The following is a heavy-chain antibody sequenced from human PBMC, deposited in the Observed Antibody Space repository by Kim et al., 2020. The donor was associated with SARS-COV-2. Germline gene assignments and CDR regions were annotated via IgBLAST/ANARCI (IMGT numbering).Heavy chain of an antibody. CDR1: GYSISSGYY. V-gene: IGHV4-38-2*02. D-gene: IGHD6-13*01. CDR3: ARGSSWLHYFDY. CDR2: IYHSGST. Sequence: SETLSLTCTVSGYSISSGYYWGWIRQPPGKGLEWIGSIYHSGSTYYNPSLKSRVTISVDTSKNQFSLKLSSVTAADTAVYYCARGSSWLHYFDYWGQGTLVTVSS. J-gene: IGHJ4*02.